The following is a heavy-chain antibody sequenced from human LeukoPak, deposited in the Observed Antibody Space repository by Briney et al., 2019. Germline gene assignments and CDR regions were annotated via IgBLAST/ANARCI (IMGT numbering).Heavy chain of an antibody. CDR3: ARDSVYSSGTYGL. CDR1: GYTFTSYS. V-gene: IGHV1-18*01. CDR2: ISTYNGNT. Sequence: ASVKVSCKSSGYTFTSYSFSWVRQPPAPGLEWMGWISTYNGNTNYAQKFQGRVTMTTDTSTSTAYMELRSLTSDDTAVYYCARDSVYSSGTYGLWGQGTLVTVSS. J-gene: IGHJ4*02. D-gene: IGHD3-10*01.